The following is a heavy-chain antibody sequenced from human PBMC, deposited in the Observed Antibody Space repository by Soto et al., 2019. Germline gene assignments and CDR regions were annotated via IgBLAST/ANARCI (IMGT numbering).Heavy chain of an antibody. D-gene: IGHD3-3*01. Sequence: QVQLQESGPGLVKPSGTLSLTCAVSGDSISSHDWWSWVRQPPNKGLEWIAEIHHSGGTNYNPSLMSRATISVYNSKNQFSLKLISATAADTAVYYCVRNGYYSLDYWGQGTVVSVSS. CDR2: IHHSGGT. CDR3: VRNGYYSLDY. J-gene: IGHJ4*02. CDR1: GDSISSHDW. V-gene: IGHV4-4*02.